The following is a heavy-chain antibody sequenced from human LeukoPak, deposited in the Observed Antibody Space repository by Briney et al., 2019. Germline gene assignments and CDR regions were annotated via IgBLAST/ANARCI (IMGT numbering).Heavy chain of an antibody. CDR2: IIPILGIA. CDR1: GGTFSSYA. D-gene: IGHD4-17*01. J-gene: IGHJ3*02. V-gene: IGHV1-69*04. Sequence: ASVKVSCKASGGTFSSYAISWVRQAPGQGLEWMGRIIPILGIANYAQKFQGRVTITADKSTSTAYMELSSLRSEDTAVYYALYRDSGDAFYIWGQGTMVTVSS. CDR3: LYRDSGDAFYI.